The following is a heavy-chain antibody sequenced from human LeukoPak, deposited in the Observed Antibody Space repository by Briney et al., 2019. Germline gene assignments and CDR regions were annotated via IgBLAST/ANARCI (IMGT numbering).Heavy chain of an antibody. Sequence: ASVKVSCKGSGYNFDRYGVNWVRQAPGQGLEWMGIINPIGRSTNYAQKFQGRVTMTRDTSTTTVYMELSSLTSEDTAVYYCARWTNTYLDYWGQGTLVTVSS. CDR1: GYNFDRYG. D-gene: IGHD3/OR15-3a*01. CDR3: ARWTNTYLDY. J-gene: IGHJ4*02. V-gene: IGHV1-46*02. CDR2: INPIGRST.